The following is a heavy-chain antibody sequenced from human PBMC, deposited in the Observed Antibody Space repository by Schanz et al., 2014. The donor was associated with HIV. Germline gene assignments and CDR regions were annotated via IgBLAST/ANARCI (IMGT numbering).Heavy chain of an antibody. CDR1: GFTFRTHG. CDR2: ISYDGSIK. V-gene: IGHV3-30*03. D-gene: IGHD5-18*01. CDR3: ARETIQLCPDY. Sequence: QVQLVESGGGVVQPGRSLRLSCAASGFTFRTHGIHWVRQAPAKGLEWVAVISYDGSIKEYADSVKGRFAISRDNSKNTVYLQMNSLRGEDSAVYYCARETIQLCPDYWGQGTLVTVSS. J-gene: IGHJ4*02.